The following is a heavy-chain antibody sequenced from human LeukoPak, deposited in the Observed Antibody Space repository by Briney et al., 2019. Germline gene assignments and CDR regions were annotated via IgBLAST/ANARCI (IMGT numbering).Heavy chain of an antibody. V-gene: IGHV3-30*03. J-gene: IGHJ6*02. Sequence: GGSLRLSCVASGFTFSSYSMSWVRQAPGKGLEWVAVISYDGSNKYYADSVKGRFTISRDNSKNTLYLQMNSLRAEDTAVYYCAREEHYYDSSGYYYEGGPGYYGMDVWGQGTTVTVSS. CDR1: GFTFSSYS. CDR3: AREEHYYDSSGYYYEGGPGYYGMDV. D-gene: IGHD3-22*01. CDR2: ISYDGSNK.